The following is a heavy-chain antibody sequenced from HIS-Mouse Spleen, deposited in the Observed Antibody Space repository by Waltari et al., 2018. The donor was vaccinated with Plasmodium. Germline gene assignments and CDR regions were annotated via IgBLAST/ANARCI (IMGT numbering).Heavy chain of an antibody. CDR3: ARTIITMIDAFDI. D-gene: IGHD3-22*01. Sequence: QVQLQESGPGLVKPSETLSLTCTVPGGSISSYYWSWIRQPAGKGLEWIGRIYTSGSTNYNPPLKSGVTRAVDTSKNQFSLKLSSVTAADTAVYYCARTIITMIDAFDIWGQGTMVTVSS. J-gene: IGHJ3*02. CDR1: GGSISSYY. CDR2: IYTSGST. V-gene: IGHV4-4*07.